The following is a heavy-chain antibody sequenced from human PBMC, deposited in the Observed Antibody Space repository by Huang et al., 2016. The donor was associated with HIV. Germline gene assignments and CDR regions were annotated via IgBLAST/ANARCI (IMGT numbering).Heavy chain of an antibody. J-gene: IGHJ4*02. V-gene: IGHV3-30*18. CDR3: AKDGADEEWDIDY. CDR2: ISYEGSNK. D-gene: IGHD1-26*01. Sequence: VQLVASGGGVVQPGRYLRLACAASGFSFSTYGLHWVRQAPGKGLEWVAVISYEGSNKYYAHSVKGRFTISRDTSENKVYLQMNSLRHEDTAVYYCAKDGADEEWDIDYWGQGTLVTVSS. CDR1: GFSFSTYG.